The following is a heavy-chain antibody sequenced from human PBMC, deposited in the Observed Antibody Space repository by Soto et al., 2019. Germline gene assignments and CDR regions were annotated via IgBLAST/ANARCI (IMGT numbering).Heavy chain of an antibody. J-gene: IGHJ4*02. CDR3: AGHYDILTGYHLFDY. CDR2: IYYSGST. CDR1: GGSISSYY. Sequence: SETLSLTCTVSGGSISSYYWSWIRQPPGKGLEWIGYIYYSGSTYYNPSLKSRVTISVDTSKNQFSLKLSSVTAADTAVYYCAGHYDILTGYHLFDYWGQGTLVTV. D-gene: IGHD3-9*01. V-gene: IGHV4-59*04.